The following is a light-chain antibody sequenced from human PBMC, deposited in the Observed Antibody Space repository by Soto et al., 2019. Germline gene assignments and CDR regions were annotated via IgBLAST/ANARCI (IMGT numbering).Light chain of an antibody. Sequence: QSALTQPASVSGSPGQSITISCAGTSSDVGDYNYVSWYQHHPGKAPKLMIYEVTHRPSGVSIRFSGFKSGNTASLTISGLQAEDEAFYYCSSYSSTSTLLVFGGGTKVTVL. V-gene: IGLV2-14*01. CDR1: SSDVGDYNY. CDR2: EVT. J-gene: IGLJ2*01. CDR3: SSYSSTSTLLV.